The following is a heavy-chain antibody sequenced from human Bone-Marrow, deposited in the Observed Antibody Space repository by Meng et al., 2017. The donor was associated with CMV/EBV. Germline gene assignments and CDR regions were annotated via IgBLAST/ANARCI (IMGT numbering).Heavy chain of an antibody. D-gene: IGHD2-2*01. CDR1: GYTFTSYG. J-gene: IGHJ4*02. CDR3: AITPSIYCSSTSCPNLDY. V-gene: IGHV1-18*01. Sequence: ASVKVSCKASGYTFTSYGISWVRQAPGQGLEWMGWISAYNGNTNYAQKLQGRVTMTTDTSTSTAHMELRSLRSDDTAVYYCAITPSIYCSSTSCPNLDYWGQGTLVTVSS. CDR2: ISAYNGNT.